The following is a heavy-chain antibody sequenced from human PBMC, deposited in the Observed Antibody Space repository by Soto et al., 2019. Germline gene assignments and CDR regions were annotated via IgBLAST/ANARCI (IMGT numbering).Heavy chain of an antibody. Sequence: QVKLLQSGAEVKKPGASVKVSCKASGYTFYSYDITWVRQAPGQGLEWMGTISAYNDNTNLPQTLQGRVTMTIDKSTATAYMELKSLTSDDTAVYYCARARATVTTERALGYWGQGTLVTVSS. CDR2: ISAYNDNT. CDR1: GYTFYSYD. V-gene: IGHV1-18*01. D-gene: IGHD4-17*01. J-gene: IGHJ4*02. CDR3: ARARATVTTERALGY.